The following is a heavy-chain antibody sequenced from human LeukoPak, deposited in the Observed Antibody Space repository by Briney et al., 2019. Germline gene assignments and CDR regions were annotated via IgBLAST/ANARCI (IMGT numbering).Heavy chain of an antibody. CDR1: GGSISSSSYY. Sequence: SETLSLTCTVSGGSISSSSYYWGWIRQPPGKGLEWIGSIYYSGSTYYNPSLKSRVTISVDRSKNQFSLKLSSVTAADTAVYYCARRPVVVAHYFDYWGQGTLVTVSS. V-gene: IGHV4-39*07. J-gene: IGHJ4*02. CDR2: IYYSGST. CDR3: ARRPVVVAHYFDY. D-gene: IGHD2-15*01.